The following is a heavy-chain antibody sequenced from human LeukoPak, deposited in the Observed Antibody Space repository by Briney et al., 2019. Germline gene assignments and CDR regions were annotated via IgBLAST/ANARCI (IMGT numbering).Heavy chain of an antibody. J-gene: IGHJ4*02. CDR1: GFSFTDYW. Sequence: GESLKISCKVSGFSFTDYWIACVRQMPGKDPEWLGTIYPGSAETRYSPSFQGQVTISADKSITTAYLQWTSLKASDTGMYFCARDAGGSPDYWGQGTLVTVSS. CDR2: IYPGSAET. CDR3: ARDAGGSPDY. D-gene: IGHD2-8*02. V-gene: IGHV5-51*01.